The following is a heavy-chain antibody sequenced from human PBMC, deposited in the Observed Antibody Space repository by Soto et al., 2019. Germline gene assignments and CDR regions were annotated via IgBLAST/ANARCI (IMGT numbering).Heavy chain of an antibody. D-gene: IGHD6-19*01. CDR1: GYTFNGFY. V-gene: IGHV1-2*02. CDR2: INPNSGGT. J-gene: IGHJ4*02. Sequence: GASVKVSCKASGYTFNGFYMHWVRQAPGQGLEWMGWINPNSGGTKSAEKFQGRVTMTRDTSISTAYMELSRLTSDDTAVYHCASAAVTGTAGLDFWGQGTQVTVSS. CDR3: ASAAVTGTAGLDF.